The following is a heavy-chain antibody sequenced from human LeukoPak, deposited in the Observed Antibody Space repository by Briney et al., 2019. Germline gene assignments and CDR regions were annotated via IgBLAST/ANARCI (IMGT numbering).Heavy chain of an antibody. D-gene: IGHD6-13*01. J-gene: IGHJ5*02. CDR2: ISYDGSDK. V-gene: IGHV3-30*10. Sequence: PGRSLRLSCAASGFTFGTHAMNWVRQAPGKGLEWVAVISYDGSDKYYTDSVKGRFTISRDNSKNTLYLQMNSLTGDDTAVYYCARDSSGYGSPWYNWFDPWGQGTLVTVSS. CDR1: GFTFGTHA. CDR3: ARDSSGYGSPWYNWFDP.